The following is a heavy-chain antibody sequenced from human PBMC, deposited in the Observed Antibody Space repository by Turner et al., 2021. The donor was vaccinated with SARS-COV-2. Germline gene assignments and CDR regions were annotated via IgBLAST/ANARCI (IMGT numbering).Heavy chain of an antibody. CDR2: IYSGGST. V-gene: IGHV3-53*01. CDR3: ARQLTTVTTWFDP. Sequence: DVQLLESGGGLIQPGGALRLSCAASGFTVSSNYMGWVRQAPGKGLEWVSVIYSGGSTYYADSVKGRFTISRDNSKNTLYLQMNSLRAEDTAVYYCARQLTTVTTWFDPWGQGTLVTVSS. D-gene: IGHD4-17*01. CDR1: GFTVSSNY. J-gene: IGHJ5*02.